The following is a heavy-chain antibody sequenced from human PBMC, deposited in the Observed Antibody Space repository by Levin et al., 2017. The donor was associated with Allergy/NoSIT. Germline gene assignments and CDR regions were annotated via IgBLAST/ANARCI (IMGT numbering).Heavy chain of an antibody. CDR1: GYTFTSYG. CDR3: AIMSIAVAGTGNEGFDY. V-gene: IGHV1-18*01. D-gene: IGHD6-19*01. Sequence: ASVKVSCKASGYTFTSYGISWVRQAPGQGLEWMGWISAYNGNTNYAQKLQGRVTMTTDTSTSTAYMELRSLRSDDTAVYYCAIMSIAVAGTGNEGFDYWGQGTLVTVSS. J-gene: IGHJ4*02. CDR2: ISAYNGNT.